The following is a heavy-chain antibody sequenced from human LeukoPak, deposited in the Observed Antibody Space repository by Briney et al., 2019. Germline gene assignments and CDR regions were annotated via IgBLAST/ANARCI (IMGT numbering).Heavy chain of an antibody. CDR1: GFTFSSYW. J-gene: IGHJ3*01. V-gene: IGHV3-7*03. CDR3: VREEDGVVDDAFDV. CDR2: IKQDGSEK. D-gene: IGHD2-8*01. Sequence: GGSLRLSCAASGFTFSSYWMSWVRQAPGKGLEWVANIKQDGSEKYYVDSVKGRFTISRDNAKNSLYLQMSSLRADDTAVYFCVREEDGVVDDAFDVWGPGTMVTVSS.